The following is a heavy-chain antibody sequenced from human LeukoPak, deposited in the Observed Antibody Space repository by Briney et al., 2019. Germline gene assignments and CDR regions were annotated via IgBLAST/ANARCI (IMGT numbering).Heavy chain of an antibody. CDR3: ARALATKLDYYYYGMDV. CDR2: INHSGST. CDR1: GGSFSGYY. V-gene: IGHV4-34*01. J-gene: IGHJ6*02. D-gene: IGHD5-12*01. Sequence: SETLSLTCAVYGGSFSGYYWSWIRQPPGKGLEWIGEINHSGSTNYNPSLKSRVTISVDTSKNQFSLKLSSVTAADTAVYYCARALATKLDYYYYGMDVWGQGTTVTVSS.